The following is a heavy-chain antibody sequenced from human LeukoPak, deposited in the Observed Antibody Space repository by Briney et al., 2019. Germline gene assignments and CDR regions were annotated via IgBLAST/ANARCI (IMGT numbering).Heavy chain of an antibody. Sequence: PSETLSLTCAASGYSISSGYFWGWIRQPPGKGLEWIGSIYHSGTTYYNPSLKSRVTISVDTSKNQFSLKLSSVTAADTAVYYCARDGEVLSSSWFWFDPWGQGTLVTVSS. CDR1: GYSISSGYF. CDR2: IYHSGTT. D-gene: IGHD6-13*01. CDR3: ARDGEVLSSSWFWFDP. V-gene: IGHV4-38-2*02. J-gene: IGHJ5*02.